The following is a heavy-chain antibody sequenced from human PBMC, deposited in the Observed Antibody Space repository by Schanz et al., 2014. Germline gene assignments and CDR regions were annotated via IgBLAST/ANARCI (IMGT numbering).Heavy chain of an antibody. CDR3: ARAKRFGDMDV. Sequence: QVHLVQSGTEVKKPGASVKVSCKASGYTFTNFYIHWVRQAPGQGLEWVGIINPSEGGTSFPQKFKDRLTMTRDTSTSTFYMELSSLRSEDTAVYYCARAKRFGDMDVWGQGTTVTVS. V-gene: IGHV1-46*01. D-gene: IGHD3-10*01. CDR1: GYTFTNFY. J-gene: IGHJ6*02. CDR2: INPSEGGT.